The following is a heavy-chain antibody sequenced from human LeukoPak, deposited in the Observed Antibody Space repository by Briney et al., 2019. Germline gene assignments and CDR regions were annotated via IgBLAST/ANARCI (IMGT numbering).Heavy chain of an antibody. CDR2: IYYSGST. J-gene: IGHJ4*02. Sequence: SETLSLACTVSGNSISSGDNYWSWIRQPAGKGLEWIGYIYYSGSTNYNPSLKSRVTISVDTSKNQFSLKLSSVTAADTAVYYCAREPATVDWGQGTLVTVSS. V-gene: IGHV4-61*10. D-gene: IGHD2-2*01. CDR3: AREPATVD. CDR1: GNSISSGDNY.